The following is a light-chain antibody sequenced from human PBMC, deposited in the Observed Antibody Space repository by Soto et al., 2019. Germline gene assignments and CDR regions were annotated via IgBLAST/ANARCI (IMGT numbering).Light chain of an antibody. Sequence: SALTQPASVSGSPGQSITISCTGTSSDVGDYNYVSWYQQHPGKAPKLMIYKVTNRPSGVSNRFSGSKSGNTASLTISGLQAEDEADYYCSSYRSSGTLYVFGTGTKFTVL. J-gene: IGLJ1*01. CDR1: SSDVGDYNY. V-gene: IGLV2-14*01. CDR3: SSYRSSGTLYV. CDR2: KVT.